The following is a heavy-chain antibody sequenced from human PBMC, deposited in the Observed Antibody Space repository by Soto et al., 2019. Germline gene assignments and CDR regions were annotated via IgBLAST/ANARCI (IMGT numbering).Heavy chain of an antibody. CDR3: ASTIFGVVTTNIDY. CDR2: IYYSGST. D-gene: IGHD3-3*01. CDR1: GGSISSYY. J-gene: IGHJ4*02. Sequence: SETLSLTCTVSGGSISSYYWSWIRQPPGKGLEWIGYIYYSGSTNYNPSLKSRVTISVDTSKNQFSLKLSSVTAADTAVYFCASTIFGVVTTNIDYWGQGTLVXVSS. V-gene: IGHV4-59*08.